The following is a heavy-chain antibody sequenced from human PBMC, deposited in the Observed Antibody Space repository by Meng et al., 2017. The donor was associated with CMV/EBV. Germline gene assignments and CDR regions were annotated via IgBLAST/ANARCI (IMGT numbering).Heavy chain of an antibody. Sequence: GGSLRLSCAASGFTFSSYAMHWVRQAPGKGLEWVSGISWNSGSIGYADSVKGRFTISRDNAKNSLYLQMNSLRAEDMALYYCAKGLTTVTTFGFDYWGQGTLVTVSS. J-gene: IGHJ4*02. CDR3: AKGLTTVTTFGFDY. V-gene: IGHV3-9*03. CDR2: ISWNSGSI. CDR1: GFTFSSYA. D-gene: IGHD4-17*01.